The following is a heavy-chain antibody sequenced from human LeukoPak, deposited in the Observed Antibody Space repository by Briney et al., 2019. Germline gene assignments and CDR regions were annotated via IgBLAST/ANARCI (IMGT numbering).Heavy chain of an antibody. J-gene: IGHJ5*02. Sequence: GASVKVSCKASGYTFTGYYIHWVRQAPGQRLEWMGGINPDTGATRWPQKFQGRVTMTRDASISIAYMEVSSLRYDDTAVYYCARDGAVPGSYNWFDLWGQGTLVTVSS. V-gene: IGHV1-2*02. CDR3: ARDGAVPGSYNWFDL. CDR2: INPDTGAT. CDR1: GYTFTGYY. D-gene: IGHD6-19*01.